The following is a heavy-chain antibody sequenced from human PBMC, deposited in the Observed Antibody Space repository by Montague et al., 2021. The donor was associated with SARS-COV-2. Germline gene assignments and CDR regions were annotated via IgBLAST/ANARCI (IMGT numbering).Heavy chain of an antibody. D-gene: IGHD3-10*01. J-gene: IGHJ5*02. CDR2: INHSGST. CDR1: GGSFSGYY. Sequence: SETLSLTCAVYGGSFSGYYWNWIRQPPGKGLEWTGEINHSGSTNYNPSLKSRVTMSVDTYKNQFSLKLSSVTAADTAVDYCARGARQGHGFRLGSFDPWGQGTLVTVSS. CDR3: ARGARQGHGFRLGSFDP. V-gene: IGHV4-34*01.